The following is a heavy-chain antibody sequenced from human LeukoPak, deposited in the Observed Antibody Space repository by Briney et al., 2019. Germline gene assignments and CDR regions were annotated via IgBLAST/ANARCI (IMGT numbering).Heavy chain of an antibody. CDR2: ISGSGGST. J-gene: IGHJ4*02. CDR3: AKELTRGYSYGNYFDY. CDR1: GFTFSSYA. Sequence: GGSLRLSCAASGFTFSSYAMSWVRQAPGKGLEWVSAISGSGGSTYYADSVKGRFTISRDNAKNSLYLQMNSLRAEDTALYYCAKELTRGYSYGNYFDYWGQGTLVTVSS. D-gene: IGHD5-18*01. V-gene: IGHV3-23*01.